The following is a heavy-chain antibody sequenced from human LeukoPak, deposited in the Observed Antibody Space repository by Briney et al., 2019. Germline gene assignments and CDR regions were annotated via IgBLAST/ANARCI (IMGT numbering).Heavy chain of an antibody. D-gene: IGHD1-26*01. CDR3: ARDRIVGARDPDAFDI. CDR1: GGSISSSSYY. V-gene: IGHV4-39*07. J-gene: IGHJ3*02. CDR2: IYYSGST. Sequence: SETLSLTYTVSGGSISSSSYYWGWIRQPPGKGLEWIGSIYYSGSTYYNPSLKSRVTISVDTSKNQFSLKLSSVTAADTAVYYCARDRIVGARDPDAFDIWGQGTMVTVSS.